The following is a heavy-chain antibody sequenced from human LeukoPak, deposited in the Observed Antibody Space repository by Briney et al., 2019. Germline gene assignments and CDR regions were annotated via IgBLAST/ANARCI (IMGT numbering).Heavy chain of an antibody. CDR3: AREKFGDYYDSSGYPTD. CDR2: IYSGGST. Sequence: GGSLRLSCAASGFTVSSNYMSWVRQAPGKGLEWVSVIYSGGSTYYADSAKGRFTISRHNSKNTLYLQMNSLRAEDTAVYYCAREKFGDYYDSSGYPTDWGQGTLVTVSS. V-gene: IGHV3-53*04. CDR1: GFTVSSNY. J-gene: IGHJ4*02. D-gene: IGHD3-22*01.